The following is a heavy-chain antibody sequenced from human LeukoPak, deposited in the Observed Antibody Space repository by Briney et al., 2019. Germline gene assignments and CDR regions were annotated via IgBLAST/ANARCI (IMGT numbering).Heavy chain of an antibody. J-gene: IGHJ6*02. CDR2: MNPNSGNT. CDR3: ASLGDYDNYYGMDV. D-gene: IGHD2-21*02. V-gene: IGHV1-8*01. Sequence: ASVKVSCKASGYTFTGYDINWVRQATGQGLEWMGWMNPNSGNTGYAQKFQGRVTMTRNTSISTAYMELSSLRSEDTAVYYCASLGDYDNYYGMDVWGQGTTVTVSS. CDR1: GYTFTGYD.